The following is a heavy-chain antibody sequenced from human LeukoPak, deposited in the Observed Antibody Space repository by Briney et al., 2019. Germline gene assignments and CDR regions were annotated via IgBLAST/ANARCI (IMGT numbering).Heavy chain of an antibody. CDR3: ARHRRITMVRGGETPYYYYMDV. V-gene: IGHV5-51*01. Sequence: KPGESLKISCKGSGYSFTSYWIGWVRQMPGKGLEWMGIIYPGDSDTRYSPSFQGQVTISADKSISTAYLQWSSLKASDTAMYYCARHRRITMVRGGETPYYYYMDVWGKGTTVTISS. CDR2: IYPGDSDT. J-gene: IGHJ6*03. CDR1: GYSFTSYW. D-gene: IGHD3-10*01.